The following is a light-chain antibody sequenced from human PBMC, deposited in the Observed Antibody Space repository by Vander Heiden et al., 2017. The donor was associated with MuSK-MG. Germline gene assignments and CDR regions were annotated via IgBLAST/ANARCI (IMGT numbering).Light chain of an antibody. CDR3: QQYDDAAFTT. CDR2: DAS. CDR1: QTVISDF. V-gene: IGKV3-20*01. Sequence: ETVLTQSPDTLSLSPGDRATLSCRASQTVISDFLAWYQQRPGQAPRLLMYDASTRATGIPDRFSASGSGTDFTLTISRLEPEDFAVYYCQQYDDAAFTTFGQGTRLDIK. J-gene: IGKJ5*01.